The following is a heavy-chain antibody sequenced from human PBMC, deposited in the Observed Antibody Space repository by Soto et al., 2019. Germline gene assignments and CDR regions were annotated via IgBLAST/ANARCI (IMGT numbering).Heavy chain of an antibody. CDR1: GGSISSGDYY. CDR2: IYYSGST. Sequence: SETLSLTCTVSGGSISSGDYYWSWIRQPPGKGLEWIGYIYYSGSTYYNPSLKSRVTISVDTSKNQFSLKLSSVTAADTAVYYCAREYSSSSGVGWFDPWGQGTLVTVSP. CDR3: AREYSSSSGVGWFDP. V-gene: IGHV4-30-4*01. D-gene: IGHD6-6*01. J-gene: IGHJ5*02.